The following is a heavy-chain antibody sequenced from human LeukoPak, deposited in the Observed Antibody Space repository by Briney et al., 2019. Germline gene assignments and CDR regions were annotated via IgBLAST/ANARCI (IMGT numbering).Heavy chain of an antibody. D-gene: IGHD6-13*01. CDR1: GGTFSSYA. J-gene: IGHJ5*02. CDR2: IIPIFGTA. V-gene: IGHV1-69*13. CDR3: ARGYSSSWYFRS. Sequence: ASVKVSCKASGGTFSSYAISWVRQAPGQGLEWMGGIIPIFGTANYAQKFQGRVTITADESTSTAYMELSSLRSEDTAVYYCARGYSSSWYFRSWGQGTLVTVSS.